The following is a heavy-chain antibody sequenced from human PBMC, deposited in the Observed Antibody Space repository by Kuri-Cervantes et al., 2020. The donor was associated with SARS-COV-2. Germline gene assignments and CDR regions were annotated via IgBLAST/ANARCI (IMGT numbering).Heavy chain of an antibody. D-gene: IGHD2-2*02. CDR1: GGSVSGYY. Sequence: SQTLSLTCAVYGGSVSGYYWSWIRQPPGKGLEWIGEINHSGSTNYNPSLKTRVTISVNTSKNQFSLKLSSVTAADTAVYYCARVGAGVCSSASCYSRAFDYWGQGTLVTVSS. CDR2: INHSGST. CDR3: ARVGAGVCSSASCYSRAFDY. V-gene: IGHV4-34*01. J-gene: IGHJ4*02.